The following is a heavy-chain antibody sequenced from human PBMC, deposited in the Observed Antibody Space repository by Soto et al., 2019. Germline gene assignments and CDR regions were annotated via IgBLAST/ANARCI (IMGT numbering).Heavy chain of an antibody. J-gene: IGHJ1*01. D-gene: IGHD6-19*01. V-gene: IGHV3-21*01. Sequence: PGGSLRLSCAASGFTLSSYSMNWVRQAPGKGLEWVSSISSSSSYIYYADSVKGRFTISRDNAKNSLFLQMNSLRAEDTAVYYCARLAVFAPLSSGPTHLVEYFQHWGQGTLVTVSS. CDR3: ARLAVFAPLSSGPTHLVEYFQH. CDR1: GFTLSSYS. CDR2: ISSSSSYI.